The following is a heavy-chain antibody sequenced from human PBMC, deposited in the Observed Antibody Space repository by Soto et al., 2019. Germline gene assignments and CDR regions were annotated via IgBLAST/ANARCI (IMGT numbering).Heavy chain of an antibody. V-gene: IGHV3-9*01. CDR2: ISWNSGDI. CDR1: GFTFDDYA. CDR3: AKGSPYFDVVHAYHITERYYYYMDE. Sequence: EVQLVESGGGLIQPGRSLRLSCATSGFTFDDYAMHWVRQGPGKGLEWVSGISWNSGDIGYADSVQGRFTISRDNAKNSLYLQMNGLRAEDTALYYCAKGSPYFDVVHAYHITERYYYYMDEWGKGTAVTVSS. J-gene: IGHJ6*03. D-gene: IGHD3-16*01.